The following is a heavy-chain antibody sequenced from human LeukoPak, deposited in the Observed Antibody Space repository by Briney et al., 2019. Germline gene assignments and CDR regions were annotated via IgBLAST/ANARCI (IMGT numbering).Heavy chain of an antibody. J-gene: IGHJ3*02. CDR2: IYYSGST. V-gene: IGHV4-59*01. CDR1: GGSISSYY. D-gene: IGHD1-26*01. Sequence: SETLSITCTVSGGSISSYYWSWIRQPPGKGLEWIGYIYYSGSTNYNPSLKSRVTISVDTSKNQFSLKLSSVTAADTAVYYCARAPIVGAHHDAFDIWGQGTMVTVSS. CDR3: ARAPIVGAHHDAFDI.